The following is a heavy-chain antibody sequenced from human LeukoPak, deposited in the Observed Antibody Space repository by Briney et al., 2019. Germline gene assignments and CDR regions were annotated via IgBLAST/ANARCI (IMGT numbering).Heavy chain of an antibody. Sequence: SETLSLTCAVSGVSFSGYYWSWIRLPPGKGPEWIAEISHSGRTSYNPSLKGRVTISLDTSMNHFSLNLRFVTAADTAVYYCTRTSPGIPLDFWGQGTLVTVSS. CDR2: ISHSGRT. CDR3: TRTSPGIPLDF. J-gene: IGHJ4*02. V-gene: IGHV4-34*01. D-gene: IGHD1-26*01. CDR1: GVSFSGYY.